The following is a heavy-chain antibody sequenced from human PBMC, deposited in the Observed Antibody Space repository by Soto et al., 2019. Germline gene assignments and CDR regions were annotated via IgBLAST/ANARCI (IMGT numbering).Heavy chain of an antibody. Sequence: QVQLQESGPGLVKPSQTLSLTCTVSGGSISSGGYYWSWIRQHPGKGLEWIGYIYYSGSTYYNPSLKSRVTISVDTSKIPFSLKVSSVTAADTAVYYCARWGVGDIVVVPAANFDYWGQGTLVTVSS. CDR2: IYYSGST. V-gene: IGHV4-31*03. J-gene: IGHJ4*02. CDR1: GGSISSGGYY. CDR3: ARWGVGDIVVVPAANFDY. D-gene: IGHD2-2*01.